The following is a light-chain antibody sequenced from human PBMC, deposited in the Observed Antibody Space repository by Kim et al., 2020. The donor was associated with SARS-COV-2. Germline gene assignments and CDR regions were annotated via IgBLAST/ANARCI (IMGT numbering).Light chain of an antibody. V-gene: IGKV2-30*02. CDR3: MQGTHWPPIT. CDR2: KVS. CDR1: QSLVHSHGNPW. J-gene: IGKJ5*01. Sequence: DVVLTQSPLSLPVTLGQPASISCRSSQSLVHSHGNPWLNWYQQRPGQSPRRLIYKVSARDPGVPDRFSGSGSGTDFTLKISRVEAEDVGVYYCMQGTHWPPITFGQGTRLEIK.